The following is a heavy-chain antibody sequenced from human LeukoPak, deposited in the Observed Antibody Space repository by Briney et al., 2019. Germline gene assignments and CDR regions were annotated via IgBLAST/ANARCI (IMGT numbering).Heavy chain of an antibody. J-gene: IGHJ4*02. V-gene: IGHV4-59*08. Sequence: SETLSLTCTVSGGSISSYYWGWIRQPPGQGLEWIGYIFYSGSTNYNPSLRSRLTISVDTSKNQFSLRLSSVTAADTAVYYCARTVLRYFDPFDYWGQGTLVTVSS. CDR1: GGSISSYY. CDR3: ARTVLRYFDPFDY. D-gene: IGHD3-9*01. CDR2: IFYSGST.